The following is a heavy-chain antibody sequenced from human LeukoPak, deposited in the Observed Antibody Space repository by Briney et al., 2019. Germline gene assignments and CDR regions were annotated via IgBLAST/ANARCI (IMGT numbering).Heavy chain of an antibody. CDR3: ASLTGYKGFDAFDI. D-gene: IGHD3-9*01. Sequence: SETLSLTCTVSGGSISSYYWSWIRQPPGKGLEWIGYIYYSGSTNYNPSLKSRVTISVDTSKNQFSLKLSSVTAADTAVYYCASLTGYKGFDAFDIWGQGTMVTVSS. CDR1: GGSISSYY. V-gene: IGHV4-59*01. CDR2: IYYSGST. J-gene: IGHJ3*02.